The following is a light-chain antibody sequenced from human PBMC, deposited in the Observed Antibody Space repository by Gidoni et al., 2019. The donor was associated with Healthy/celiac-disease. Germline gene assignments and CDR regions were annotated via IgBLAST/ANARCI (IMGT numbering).Light chain of an antibody. CDR3: CSDAGSYTCV. CDR1: SSDVGGYKY. J-gene: IGLJ2*01. Sequence: QSALTQPRSVSGSPGPSVSISCTGTSSDVGGYKYVPWYQQHTGKAPKLMIYDVSKRPSGVPDRFSGSKSGNTASLTISGLQAEDEADYYCCSDAGSYTCVFGGGTKLPVL. CDR2: DVS. V-gene: IGLV2-11*01.